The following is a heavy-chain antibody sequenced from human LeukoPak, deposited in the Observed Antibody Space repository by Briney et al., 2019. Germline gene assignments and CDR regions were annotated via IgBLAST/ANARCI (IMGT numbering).Heavy chain of an antibody. CDR3: ARSLIYSSSWYRLDY. J-gene: IGHJ4*02. Sequence: SETLSLTCAVYGGSFSGYYWSWTRQPPGKGLEWIGEINHSGSTNYNPSLKSRVTISVDTSKNQFSLKLSSVTAADTAVYYCARSLIYSSSWYRLDYWGQGTLVTVSS. D-gene: IGHD6-13*01. CDR2: INHSGST. V-gene: IGHV4-34*01. CDR1: GGSFSGYY.